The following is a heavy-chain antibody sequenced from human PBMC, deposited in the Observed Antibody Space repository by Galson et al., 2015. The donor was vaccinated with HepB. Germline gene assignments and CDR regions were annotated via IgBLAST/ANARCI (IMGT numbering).Heavy chain of an antibody. CDR2: IYYSGST. Sequence: TVSGGSISSGDYFWSWIRQPPGKGLEWIGYIYYSGSTYYNPSLKSRVTISVDTSKNQFSLKLSSVTAADTAVYYCAREDRNKLGISYYYYMDVWGKGTTVTVSS. CDR3: AREDRNKLGISYYYYMDV. J-gene: IGHJ6*03. D-gene: IGHD7-27*01. CDR1: GGSISSGDYF. V-gene: IGHV4-30-4*01.